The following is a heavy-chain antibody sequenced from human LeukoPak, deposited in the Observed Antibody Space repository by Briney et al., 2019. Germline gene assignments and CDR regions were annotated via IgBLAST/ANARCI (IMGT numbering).Heavy chain of an antibody. J-gene: IGHJ4*02. D-gene: IGHD3-22*01. CDR2: INQDGSEK. CDR1: GFTFSSYW. CDR3: ARGRTGLYSVVTHFDY. Sequence: GALRLSCAASGFTFSSYWMGWVRQAPGKGLEWVANINQDGSEKYYVDSVKGRFTISRDNAKNSLYLQMNSLRAEDTAVYYCARGRTGLYSVVTHFDYWGQGTLVTVSS. V-gene: IGHV3-7*03.